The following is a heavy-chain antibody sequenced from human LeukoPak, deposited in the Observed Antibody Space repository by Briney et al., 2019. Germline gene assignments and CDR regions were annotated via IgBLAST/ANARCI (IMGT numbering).Heavy chain of an antibody. CDR1: GFTFGDYA. V-gene: IGHV3-49*04. CDR3: TRVQQLAGFDY. J-gene: IGHJ4*02. CDR2: IRSKAYGGTT. D-gene: IGHD6-13*01. Sequence: GGSLSLFCPASGFTFGDYAMSWVRQAPGKGLEWVGFIRSKAYGGTTEYAASVKGRLTISRDDSKSIAYLQMNSLKTEDTAVYYCTRVQQLAGFDYWGQGTLVTVSS.